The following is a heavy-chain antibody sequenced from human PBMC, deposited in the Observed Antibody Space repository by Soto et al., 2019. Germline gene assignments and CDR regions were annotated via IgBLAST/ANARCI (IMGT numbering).Heavy chain of an antibody. Sequence: LRLSCTTSGSTFNSYGMHWVRQAPGKGLEWVAIIWYDGSNKYYADSVKGRFTISRDNSRNTLYLQMNSLRAEDTALYYCARADCTGAYCYSWPFNYGVDVWGQGTTVTVSS. D-gene: IGHD2-15*01. J-gene: IGHJ6*02. CDR3: ARADCTGAYCYSWPFNYGVDV. CDR2: IWYDGSNK. V-gene: IGHV3-33*08. CDR1: GSTFNSYG.